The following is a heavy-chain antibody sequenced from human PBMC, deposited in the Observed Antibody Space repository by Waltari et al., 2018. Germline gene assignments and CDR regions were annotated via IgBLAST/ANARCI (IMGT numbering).Heavy chain of an antibody. Sequence: QVQLQESGPGLVKPSETLSLTCAVSGYSISSGYYWGWIRQPPGKGLEWIGSIYHSGSTDYNPSLKSRVTISVDTSKNQFSLKLSSVPAADTAVYYCAGTRPDYDSSGYYYWGQGTLVTVSS. D-gene: IGHD3-22*01. V-gene: IGHV4-38-2*01. CDR3: AGTRPDYDSSGYYY. CDR2: IYHSGST. J-gene: IGHJ4*02. CDR1: GYSISSGYY.